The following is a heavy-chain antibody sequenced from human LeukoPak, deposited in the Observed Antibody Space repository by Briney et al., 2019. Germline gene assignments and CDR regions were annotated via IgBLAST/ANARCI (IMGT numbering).Heavy chain of an antibody. CDR3: LTSSFDH. CDR1: GFTLSTYS. Sequence: GGSLRLSCAASGFTLSTYSMNWVRQAPGKGPEWVSSISSNSDTIAYAEPVKGRFTVSRDNTINSLYLQMDSLRVEDTALYYCLTSSFDHWGQGTLVTVSS. CDR2: ISSNSDTI. J-gene: IGHJ4*02. V-gene: IGHV3-48*04.